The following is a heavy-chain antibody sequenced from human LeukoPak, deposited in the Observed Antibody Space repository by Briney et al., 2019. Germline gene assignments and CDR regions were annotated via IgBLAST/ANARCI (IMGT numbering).Heavy chain of an antibody. CDR3: ARAGFDITYYDFWSGYYSTLDY. CDR1: GFTFSSYA. Sequence: GGSLRLSCAASGFTFSSYAMHWVRQAPGKGLEWVAVISYDGSNKYYADSVKGRFTISRDNSKNTVYLQMNSLRAEDTAVYYCARAGFDITYYDFWSGYYSTLDYWGQGTLVTVSS. CDR2: ISYDGSNK. V-gene: IGHV3-30*04. D-gene: IGHD3-3*01. J-gene: IGHJ4*02.